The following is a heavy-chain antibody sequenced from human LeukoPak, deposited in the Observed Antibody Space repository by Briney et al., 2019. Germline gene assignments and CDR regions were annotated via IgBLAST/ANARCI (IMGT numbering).Heavy chain of an antibody. CDR1: GFTFSSYA. J-gene: IGHJ5*02. CDR2: ISSSGGTT. Sequence: GGSLRLSCAASGFTFSSYAMSWVRQAPGKGLEWVSSISSSGGTTYYADSVKGRFTISRDNSKNTLYLQMNSLRAEDTAVYYCASPPGIAAAGNLWGQGTLVTVSS. CDR3: ASPPGIAAAGNL. V-gene: IGHV3-23*01. D-gene: IGHD6-13*01.